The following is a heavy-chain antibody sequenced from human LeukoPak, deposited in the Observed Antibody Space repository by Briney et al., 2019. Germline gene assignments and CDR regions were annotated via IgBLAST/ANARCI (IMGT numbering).Heavy chain of an antibody. CDR1: GGSISSGSYY. CDR2: IYTSGST. D-gene: IGHD3-10*01. Sequence: SETLSLTCTVSGGSISSGSYYWSWIRQPAGKGLEWIGRIYTSGSTNYNPSLKSRVTISVDTSKDQFSLKLSSVTAADTAVYYCAREARYYYGSGSCRSCLGWFDPWGQGTLVTVSS. V-gene: IGHV4-61*02. CDR3: AREARYYYGSGSCRSCLGWFDP. J-gene: IGHJ5*02.